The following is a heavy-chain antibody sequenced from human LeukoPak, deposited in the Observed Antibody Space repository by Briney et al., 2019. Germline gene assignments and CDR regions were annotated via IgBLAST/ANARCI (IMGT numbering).Heavy chain of an antibody. Sequence: ASVKVSCKASGYTFSGNFMHWVRQAPGQGLEWMGRINPNSGVTNYAQKFQGRVTMTRDTSISTAYMELSRLRSDDTAVYYCAREVDYAFDYWGQGTLVTVSS. D-gene: IGHD3-16*01. CDR3: AREVDYAFDY. CDR1: GYTFSGNF. CDR2: INPNSGVT. J-gene: IGHJ4*02. V-gene: IGHV1-2*02.